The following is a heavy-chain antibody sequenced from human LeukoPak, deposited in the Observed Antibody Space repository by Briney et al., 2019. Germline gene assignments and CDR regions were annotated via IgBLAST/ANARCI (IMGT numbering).Heavy chain of an antibody. CDR3: AKEHCTGNCYSDFFDY. CDR2: ISYVGTTK. Sequence: GRSLRLSCAAPGFTFSSHGMHWVRQAPGKGLEWVAVISYVGTTKYYADSVKGRFTISRDNSNNILYLQMNSLRAEDTAVYYCAKEHCTGNCYSDFFDYWGQETLVTVSS. J-gene: IGHJ4*02. D-gene: IGHD2-21*02. V-gene: IGHV3-30*18. CDR1: GFTFSSHG.